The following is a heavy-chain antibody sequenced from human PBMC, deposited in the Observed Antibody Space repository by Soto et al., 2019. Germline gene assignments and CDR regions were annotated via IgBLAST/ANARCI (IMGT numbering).Heavy chain of an antibody. CDR3: AREYTYGSNFFDC. D-gene: IGHD5-18*01. CDR2: ISHRGST. CDR1: GGSISSAAYY. J-gene: IGHJ4*02. V-gene: IGHV4-31*03. Sequence: QVQLQESGPGLVKTSQTLSLTCTVSGGSISSAAYYWSWIRQHPGKDLAWIGYISHRGSTYYTPSLDSGVIISAGTSKNPFSLNLNSVTAAETAVYYCAREYTYGSNFFDCWGQGALVTVSS.